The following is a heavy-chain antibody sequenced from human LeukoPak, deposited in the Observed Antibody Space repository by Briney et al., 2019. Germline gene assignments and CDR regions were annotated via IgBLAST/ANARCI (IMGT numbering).Heavy chain of an antibody. CDR2: ISSSSSYI. D-gene: IGHD1-1*01. J-gene: IGHJ3*02. Sequence: PGGSLRLSCAASGFTFSSYAMSWVRQAPGKGLEWVSSISSSSSYIYYADSVKGRFTISRDNAKNSLYLQMNSLRAEDTAVYYCARMGFRYDAFDIWGQGTMVTVSS. V-gene: IGHV3-21*01. CDR1: GFTFSSYA. CDR3: ARMGFRYDAFDI.